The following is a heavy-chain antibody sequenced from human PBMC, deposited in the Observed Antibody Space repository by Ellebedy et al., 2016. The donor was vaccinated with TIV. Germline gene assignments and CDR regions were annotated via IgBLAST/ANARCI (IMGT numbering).Heavy chain of an antibody. CDR2: IKSKTDGGTT. J-gene: IGHJ3*02. CDR1: GFSFSNAW. V-gene: IGHV3-15*01. CDR3: TTGTFETRVDAFDI. D-gene: IGHD3-9*01. Sequence: GESLKISCAASGFSFSNAWMSWVRQAPGKGLEWVGRIKSKTDGGTTDYAAPVKGRLTISRDDSKNTLYLQINSLKTEDTAVYYCTTGTFETRVDAFDIWGQGTMVTVSS.